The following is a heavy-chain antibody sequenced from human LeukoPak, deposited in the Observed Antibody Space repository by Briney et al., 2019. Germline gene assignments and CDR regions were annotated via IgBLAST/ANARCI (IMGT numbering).Heavy chain of an antibody. D-gene: IGHD2-15*01. CDR1: GGSFSGYY. J-gene: IGHJ4*02. V-gene: IGHV4-34*01. Sequence: SETLSLTCVVYGGSFSGYYWSWIRQPPGKGLEWIGEINHSGSTNYNPSLKSRVTISVDTSKNQFSLKLSSVTAADTAVYHCARGYCSGGNCYFIFDYWGQGTLVTVSS. CDR2: INHSGST. CDR3: ARGYCSGGNCYFIFDY.